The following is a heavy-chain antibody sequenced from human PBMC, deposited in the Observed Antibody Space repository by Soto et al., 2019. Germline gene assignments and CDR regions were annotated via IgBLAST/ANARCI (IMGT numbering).Heavy chain of an antibody. CDR3: ARGLRNYYGVDV. V-gene: IGHV3-74*01. CDR2: INSDETTT. D-gene: IGHD2-21*01. CDR1: GFTFSSYW. Sequence: VQLAESGGGLVQPGGSLRLSCAASGFTFSSYWMHWVRQAPGKGLMWVSRINSDETTTGYADSLKGRFTISRDNAKNTLYLQMNSLRAEDTAVYYCARGLRNYYGVDVWGQGTTVTVSS. J-gene: IGHJ6*02.